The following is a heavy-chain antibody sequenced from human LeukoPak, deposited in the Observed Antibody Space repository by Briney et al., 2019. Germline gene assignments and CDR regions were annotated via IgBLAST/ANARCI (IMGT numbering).Heavy chain of an antibody. CDR3: ARDRYSSSWVWFDP. V-gene: IGHV1-18*01. D-gene: IGHD6-13*01. CDR2: ISAYNGNT. J-gene: IGHJ5*02. CDR1: GYTFTSYG. Sequence: ASEKVSCKASGYTFTSYGISWVRQAPGQGLEWMGWISAYNGNTNYAQKLQGRVTMTTDTSTSTAYMELRSLRSDDTAVYYCARDRYSSSWVWFDPWGQGTLVTVSS.